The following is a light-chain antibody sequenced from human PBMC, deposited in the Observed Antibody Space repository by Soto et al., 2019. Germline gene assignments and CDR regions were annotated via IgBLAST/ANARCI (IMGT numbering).Light chain of an antibody. CDR1: QSVSSYY. CDR3: QQCGSSPWT. CDR2: AAS. V-gene: IGKV3-20*01. J-gene: IGKJ1*01. Sequence: EIVLTQSPVTLSFSPGERATLSCRASQSVSSYYLAWYQQKPGQAPRLLIYAASSRATGIPDRFSGGGSGTDFTLTISRLEPEDFAVYYCQQCGSSPWTFGQGTKVDIK.